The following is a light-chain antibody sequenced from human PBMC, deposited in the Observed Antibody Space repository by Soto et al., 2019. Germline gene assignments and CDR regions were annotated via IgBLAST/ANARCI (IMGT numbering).Light chain of an antibody. V-gene: IGKV1-5*01. Sequence: DIQMTQSPSTLSTSVGDRVTITCRASQIVSSRLAWYQQKPGKAPRLLIYDASSLKIGVPSRFSGSGSGTDFTLTISSLQPDDFATYYCQQYSSISLTFGGGTKVEIK. CDR3: QQYSSISLT. CDR2: DAS. CDR1: QIVSSR. J-gene: IGKJ4*01.